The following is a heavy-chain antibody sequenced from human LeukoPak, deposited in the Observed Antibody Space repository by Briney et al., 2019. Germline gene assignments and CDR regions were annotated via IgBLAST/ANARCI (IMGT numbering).Heavy chain of an antibody. CDR3: AISNSGSYPWVDY. D-gene: IGHD1-26*01. CDR1: GGSISSYY. CDR2: IYYSGST. V-gene: IGHV4-59*12. Sequence: SETLSLTCTVSGGSISSYYWSWIRQPPGKGLEWIGYIYYSGSTNYNPSLKSRVTISVDTSKNQFSLKLSSVTAADTAVYYCAISNSGSYPWVDYWGQGTLVTVSS. J-gene: IGHJ4*02.